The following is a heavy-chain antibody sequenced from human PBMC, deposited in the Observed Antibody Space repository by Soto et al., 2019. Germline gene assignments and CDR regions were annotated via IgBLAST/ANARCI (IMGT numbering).Heavy chain of an antibody. J-gene: IGHJ5*02. D-gene: IGHD5-12*01. CDR1: GGTFSNYA. Sequence: QVQLMQSGAEVKKPGSSVKVSCKASGGTFSNYAITWVRQAPGQGLEWLGRIIPIFGTANYAQKFPGRVTITADESTNTPYMELSSLRSDDTAVYYCAKDGGRDGYFGNWFDPWGQGTLVTVSS. CDR2: IIPIFGTA. CDR3: AKDGGRDGYFGNWFDP. V-gene: IGHV1-69*15.